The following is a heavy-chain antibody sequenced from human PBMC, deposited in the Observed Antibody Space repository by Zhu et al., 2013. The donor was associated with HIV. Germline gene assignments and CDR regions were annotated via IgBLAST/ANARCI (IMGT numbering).Heavy chain of an antibody. Sequence: QVQLVQSGAEVKKPGSSVKVSCKASGGTFSSYAISWVRQAPGQGLEWMGGIIPIFGTANYAQKFQGRVTITADKSTSTAYMELSSLRSEDTAVYYCARSPTIVVVTAIQNYWYFDLWGRGTLVTVSS. D-gene: IGHD2-21*02. V-gene: IGHV1-69*06. CDR2: IIPIFGTA. CDR3: ARSPTIVVVTAIQNYWYFDL. CDR1: GGTFSSYA. J-gene: IGHJ2*01.